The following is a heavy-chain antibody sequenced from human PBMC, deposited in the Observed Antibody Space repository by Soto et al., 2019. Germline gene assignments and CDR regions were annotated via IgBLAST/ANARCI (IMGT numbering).Heavy chain of an antibody. V-gene: IGHV1-18*01. CDR1: GYTFTSYG. Sequence: QVQLVQSGAEVKKPGASVKVSCKASGYTFTSYGSTWVRQAPGQGLEWMGWISAYNDYTNYAQKVQGRVTMTTDTSTGKAYLELRSLRSDDTAVYYCARDPSKPEGHYYYYMDVWGKGTTVTVSS. CDR2: ISAYNDYT. CDR3: ARDPSKPEGHYYYYMDV. J-gene: IGHJ6*03.